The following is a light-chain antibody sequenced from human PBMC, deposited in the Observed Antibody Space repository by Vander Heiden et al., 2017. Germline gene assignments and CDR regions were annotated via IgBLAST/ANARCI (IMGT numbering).Light chain of an antibody. V-gene: IGLV3-1*01. J-gene: IGLJ2*01. Sequence: YELTQPPPVSLSPGPTPTITCSGDRLGDKYGCRYQQKPGQSPVLVIYQDNKRPSGIRVRFSGSSYRNTATLTISEAQDMDEADYYCQAWNSSTAVFGGGTKLTVL. CDR3: QAWNSSTAV. CDR2: QDN. CDR1: RLGDKY.